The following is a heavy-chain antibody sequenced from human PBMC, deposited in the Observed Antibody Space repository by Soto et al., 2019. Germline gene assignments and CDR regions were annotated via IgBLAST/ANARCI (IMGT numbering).Heavy chain of an antibody. CDR2: IYHSGST. D-gene: IGHD3-9*01. CDR3: ARDLRDRSYYYYGMDV. CDR1: GGSISSSNW. Sequence: SETLSLTCAVSGGSISSSNWWSWVRQPPGKGLEWIGEIYHSGSTNCNPSLKSRVTISVDKSKNQFSLKLSSVTAADTAVYYCARDLRDRSYYYYGMDVWGQGTTVTVSS. J-gene: IGHJ6*02. V-gene: IGHV4-4*02.